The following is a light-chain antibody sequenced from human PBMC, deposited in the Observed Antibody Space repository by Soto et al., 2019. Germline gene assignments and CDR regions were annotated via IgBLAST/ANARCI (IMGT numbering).Light chain of an antibody. CDR1: QGIRND. CDR3: LQDYNYPRT. Sequence: AIQMTQSPSSLSASVGDRVTITCRASQGIRNDLNWYQQKPGKAPKLLIYAASSLQSGVPSKFSGSGSGTDVSLTISSLQPEDFATYYCLQDYNYPRTFGQGTKVEIK. CDR2: AAS. V-gene: IGKV1-6*01. J-gene: IGKJ1*01.